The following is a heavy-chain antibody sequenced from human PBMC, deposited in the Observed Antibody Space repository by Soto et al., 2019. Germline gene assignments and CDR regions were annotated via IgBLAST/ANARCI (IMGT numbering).Heavy chain of an antibody. Sequence: PGGSLRLSCAASGFTFGRYSMNWVRQAPGKGLEWVSSISSSSSYIYYADSVKGRFTISRDNAKNSLYLQMNSLRAEDTAVYYCARENVSGAAINTDYSGQATLVTLS. CDR1: GFTFGRYS. CDR3: ARENVSGAAINTDY. D-gene: IGHD6-19*01. CDR2: ISSSSSYI. J-gene: IGHJ4*02. V-gene: IGHV3-21*01.